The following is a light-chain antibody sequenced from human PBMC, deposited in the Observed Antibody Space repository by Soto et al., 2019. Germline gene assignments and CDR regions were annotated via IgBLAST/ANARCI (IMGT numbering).Light chain of an antibody. CDR1: QSINNW. Sequence: DIQMTQSPSTLSASVGDRVTITCRASQSINNWLAWYQQKPGKAPKLLIYKASSLQSGVPSRFSGTEYGTEFTLTISILQPDDFATYYCQQYESFPWTFGQGTKVEIK. V-gene: IGKV1-5*03. CDR2: KAS. J-gene: IGKJ1*01. CDR3: QQYESFPWT.